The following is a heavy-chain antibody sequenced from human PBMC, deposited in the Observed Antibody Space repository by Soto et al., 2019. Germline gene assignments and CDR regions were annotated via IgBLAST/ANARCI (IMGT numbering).Heavy chain of an antibody. V-gene: IGHV3-48*01. CDR3: ARGGPYGSGSYDY. J-gene: IGHJ4*02. CDR2: ISSSGTI. D-gene: IGHD3-10*01. CDR1: GFNFSTYR. Sequence: EVQLVESGGGLVQPGGSLRLSCAASGFNFSTYRMNWVRQAPGKGLEWVSYISSSGTIYYADSVKGRFTISRDNAKNSVYLQMNSLRAEDTAIYYCARGGPYGSGSYDYWGQGTLVTVSS.